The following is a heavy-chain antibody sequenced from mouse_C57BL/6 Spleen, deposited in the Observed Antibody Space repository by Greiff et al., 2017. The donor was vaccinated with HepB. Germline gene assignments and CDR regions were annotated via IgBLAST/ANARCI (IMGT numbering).Heavy chain of an antibody. CDR3: AREGAYYGSYDYAMDY. V-gene: IGHV1-69*01. CDR2: IDPSDSYT. CDR1: GYTFTSYW. J-gene: IGHJ4*01. Sequence: VQLQQSGAELVMPGASVKLSCKASGYTFTSYWMHWVKQRPGQGLEWIGEIDPSDSYTNYNQKFKGKSTLTVDKSSSPAYMQLSSLTSEDSAVYYCAREGAYYGSYDYAMDYWGQGTSVTVSS. D-gene: IGHD1-1*01.